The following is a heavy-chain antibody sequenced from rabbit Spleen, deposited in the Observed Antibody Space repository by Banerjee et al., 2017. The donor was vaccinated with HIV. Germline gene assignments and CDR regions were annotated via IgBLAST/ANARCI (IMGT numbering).Heavy chain of an antibody. CDR1: GFDFSNYG. J-gene: IGHJ4*01. CDR3: ARDAGSYDYIDVYFNL. D-gene: IGHD8-1*01. V-gene: IGHV1S45*01. Sequence: QEQLVESGGGLVQPGGSLKLTCTASGFDFSNYGVSWVRQAPGKGLEWIGCIYTGSDNTYYASWAKGRFTISRSSSTTVTLQMTSLTAADTATYFCARDAGSYDYIDVYFNLWGQGTLVTVS. CDR2: IYTGSDNT.